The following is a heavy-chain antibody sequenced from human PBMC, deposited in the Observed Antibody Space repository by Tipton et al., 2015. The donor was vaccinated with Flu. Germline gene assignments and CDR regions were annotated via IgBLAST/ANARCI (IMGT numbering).Heavy chain of an antibody. CDR1: GGSISSSSYY. J-gene: IGHJ4*02. V-gene: IGHV4-39*01. CDR3: ARGRGYYYDFDY. D-gene: IGHD3-22*01. CDR2: IYYSGST. Sequence: LRLSCTVSGGSISSSSYYWGWIRQPPGKGLEWIGSIYYSGSTYYNPPLKSRVTISVDTSKNQFSLKLSSVTAADTAVYYCARGRGYYYDFDYWGQGTLVTVSS.